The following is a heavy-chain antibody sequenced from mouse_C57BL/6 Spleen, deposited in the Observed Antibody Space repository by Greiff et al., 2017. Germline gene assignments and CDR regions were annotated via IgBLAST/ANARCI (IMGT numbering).Heavy chain of an antibody. CDR2: IRNKANNHAT. CDR1: GFTFSDAW. CDR3: TRKGSSYYFDY. Sequence: DVHLVESGGGLVQPGGSMKLSCAASGFTFSDAWMDWVRQSPEKGLEWVAEIRNKANNHATYYAESVKGRFTISRDDSKSSVYLQMNSLRAEDTGIYYCTRKGSSYYFDYWGQGTTLTVSS. J-gene: IGHJ2*01. V-gene: IGHV6-6*01.